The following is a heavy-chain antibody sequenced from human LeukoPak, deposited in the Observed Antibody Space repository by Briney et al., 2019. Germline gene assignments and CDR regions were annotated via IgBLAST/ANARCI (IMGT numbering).Heavy chain of an antibody. J-gene: IGHJ4*02. CDR3: ARVNCSSTSCSSFDY. Sequence: SETLSLTCTVSGDSISSYYWSWIRQPAGKGLEWIGRIYTSGSTNYNPSLKSRVTMSIDTSKNQFSLNLSSVTAADTAVYYCARVNCSSTSCSSFDYWGQGTLVTVSS. CDR2: IYTSGST. CDR1: GDSISSYY. D-gene: IGHD2-2*01. V-gene: IGHV4-4*07.